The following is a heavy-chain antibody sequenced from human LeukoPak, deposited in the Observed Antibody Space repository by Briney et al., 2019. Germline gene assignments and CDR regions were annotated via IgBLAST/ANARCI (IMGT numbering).Heavy chain of an antibody. J-gene: IGHJ4*02. V-gene: IGHV3-15*01. CDR3: TTGGYSYHYLYVN. CDR1: GSTFSDAW. CDR2: IQSKTAGGTP. Sequence: PGGSLRLSCAASGSTFSDAWMTWVRQAPGKGLEWVGHIQSKTAGGTPDYAAPVKGRFSISRDDSRNTLYLQMNSLKTEDTAMYYCTTGGYSYHYLYVNWGQGTLVSVSS. D-gene: IGHD5-18*01.